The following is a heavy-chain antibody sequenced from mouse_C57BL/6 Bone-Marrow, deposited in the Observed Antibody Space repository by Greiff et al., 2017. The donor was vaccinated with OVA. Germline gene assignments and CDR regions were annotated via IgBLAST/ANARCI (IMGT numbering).Heavy chain of an antibody. Sequence: QVQLKQPGAELVRPGSSVKLSCKASGYTFTSYWMDWVKQRPGQGLEWIGNIYPSDSETHYNQKFKDKATLTVDKSSSTAYMQLSSLTSEDSAVYYCAISWCGYYVYWYFDVWGTGTTVTVSS. V-gene: IGHV1-61*01. CDR2: IYPSDSET. CDR1: GYTFTSYW. D-gene: IGHD2-3*01. J-gene: IGHJ1*03. CDR3: AISWCGYYVYWYFDV.